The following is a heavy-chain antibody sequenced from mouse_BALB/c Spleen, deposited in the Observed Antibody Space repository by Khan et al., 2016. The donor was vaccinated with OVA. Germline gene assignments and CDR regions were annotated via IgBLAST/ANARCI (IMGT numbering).Heavy chain of an antibody. CDR1: GYTFTSYW. Sequence: QVQLQQSGAELAKPGASVKMSCKASGYTFTSYWMHWVKQRPGQGLEWIGYINPSTGYTEYNQKFKDKATLTTDESSSTAYMQLSSLTSEDSAVXYCAASILFYYSLDYWGQGTSVTVSS. J-gene: IGHJ4*01. D-gene: IGHD6-1*01. CDR3: AASILFYYSLDY. V-gene: IGHV1-7*01. CDR2: INPSTGYT.